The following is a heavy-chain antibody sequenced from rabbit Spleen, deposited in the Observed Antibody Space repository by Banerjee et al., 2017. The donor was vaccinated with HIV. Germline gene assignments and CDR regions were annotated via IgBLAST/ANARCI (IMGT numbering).Heavy chain of an antibody. CDR1: GFSFSSGYD. CDR3: ARDSGSSFSSYGMDL. J-gene: IGHJ6*01. V-gene: IGHV1S40*01. Sequence: QSLEESGGDLVQPGASLTLTCTASGFSFSSGYDMCWVRQAPGKGLEWIACIYAGSGGNTYYASWAKGRFTISKTSSTTVTLQMTSLTAADTATYFCARDSGSSFSSYGMDLWGPGTLVTVS. CDR2: IYAGSGGNT. D-gene: IGHD8-1*01.